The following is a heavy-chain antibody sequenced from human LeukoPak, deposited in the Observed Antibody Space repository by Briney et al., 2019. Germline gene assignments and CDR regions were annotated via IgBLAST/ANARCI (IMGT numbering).Heavy chain of an antibody. CDR2: INQDGSLK. J-gene: IGHJ4*02. Sequence: PGGSLRLSCAASGFTFSSYWMTWVRQAPGKGLEWVANINQDGSLKYYVDSVKGRFTISRDNSKNSLLLQMNSLRAEDKAFYYSVRELRTGCTYGYPLDSWGQGTLVT. V-gene: IGHV3-7*01. CDR3: VRELRTGCTYGYPLDS. D-gene: IGHD5-18*01. CDR1: GFTFSSYW.